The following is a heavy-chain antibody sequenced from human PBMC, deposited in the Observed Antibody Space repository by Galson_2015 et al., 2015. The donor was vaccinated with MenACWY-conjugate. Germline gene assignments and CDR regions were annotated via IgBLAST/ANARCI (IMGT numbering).Heavy chain of an antibody. CDR1: GFTFSSYA. J-gene: IGHJ5*02. CDR2: ISGSGGST. D-gene: IGHD1-14*01. Sequence: SLRLSCAASGFTFSSYAMSWVRQAPGKGLEWVSAISGSGGSTYYADSVKGRFTISRDNSKNTLYLQMNSLRAEDTAVYYCAKSLTESNWFDPWGQGTLVTVSS. V-gene: IGHV3-23*01. CDR3: AKSLTESNWFDP.